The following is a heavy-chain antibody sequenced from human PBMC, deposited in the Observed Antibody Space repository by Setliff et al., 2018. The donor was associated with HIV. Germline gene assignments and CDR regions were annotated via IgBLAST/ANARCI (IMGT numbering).Heavy chain of an antibody. V-gene: IGHV4-59*01. J-gene: IGHJ4*02. CDR1: GDSITHYY. D-gene: IGHD3-3*01. Sequence: PSETLSLTCSVSGDSITHYYWNWIRQPPGKGLEWIGNIFDSGNTNYNPSLKSRVTISVDTSKSQFSLKLNSVTAADTAVYYCARDQSDWFYWGQGTLVTVSS. CDR2: IFDSGNT. CDR3: ARDQSDWFY.